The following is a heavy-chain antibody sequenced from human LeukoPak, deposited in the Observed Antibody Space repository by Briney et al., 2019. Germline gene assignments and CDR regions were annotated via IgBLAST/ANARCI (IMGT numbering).Heavy chain of an antibody. V-gene: IGHV1-46*01. CDR2: INPSGGST. Sequence: ASVKLSCKASGYTFTSYYMHWVRQAPGQGLEWMGIINPSGGSTSYAQKFQGRVTMTRDTSTSTVYMELSSLRSEDTAVYYCARDAGHYDAFDIWGQGTMVTVSS. J-gene: IGHJ3*02. CDR3: ARDAGHYDAFDI. CDR1: GYTFTSYY.